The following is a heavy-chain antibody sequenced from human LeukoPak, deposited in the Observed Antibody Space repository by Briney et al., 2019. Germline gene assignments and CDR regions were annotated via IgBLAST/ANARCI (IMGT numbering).Heavy chain of an antibody. J-gene: IGHJ4*02. CDR1: GFTFSNYG. Sequence: PGGSLRLSCVASGFTFSNYGMHWVRQAPGKGLEWVAVISYDGSNKYYADSVKGRFTISRDNSKNTLYLQMNSLRAEDTAVYYCALTADPRITAGLDYWGQGTLVTVSS. CDR3: ALTADPRITAGLDY. CDR2: ISYDGSNK. V-gene: IGHV3-30*03. D-gene: IGHD3-10*01.